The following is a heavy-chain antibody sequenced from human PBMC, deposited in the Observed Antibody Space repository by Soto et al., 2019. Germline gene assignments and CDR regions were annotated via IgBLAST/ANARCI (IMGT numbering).Heavy chain of an antibody. J-gene: IGHJ6*02. V-gene: IGHV4-4*02. D-gene: IGHD3-22*01. CDR2: IYHSGST. CDR1: GGAISSSNC. Sequence: SETLSLTCAVSGGAISSSNCLSVVRHPPGKGLEWSGEIYHSGSTNYNPSLKSRVTISVDKSKNQFSLKLSSVTAADTAVYYCARDDSSGYYSPRGMDVWGQGTTVTVSS. CDR3: ARDDSSGYYSPRGMDV.